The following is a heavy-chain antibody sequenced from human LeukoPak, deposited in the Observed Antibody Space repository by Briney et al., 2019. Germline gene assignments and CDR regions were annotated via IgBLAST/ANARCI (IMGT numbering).Heavy chain of an antibody. CDR2: MNHSGST. CDR3: ARDLWGVGATTYYYYMDV. V-gene: IGHV4-34*10. D-gene: IGHD1-26*01. Sequence: PSETLSLTCAVYGGSFSGYYWTWIRQPPGRGLEWIGEMNHSGSTNYNPSLKSRVTMSVDTSKNQFSLKLSSVTAADTAVYYCARDLWGVGATTYYYYMDVWGKGTTVTISS. J-gene: IGHJ6*03. CDR1: GGSFSGYY.